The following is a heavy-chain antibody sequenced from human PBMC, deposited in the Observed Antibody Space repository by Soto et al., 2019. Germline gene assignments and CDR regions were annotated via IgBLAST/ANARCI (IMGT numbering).Heavy chain of an antibody. V-gene: IGHV4-61*01. CDR2: IYYSGST. CDR1: GGSVSSGSYY. J-gene: IGHJ5*02. CDR3: ARVQKYYDFWSGSDFPNWFDP. Sequence: SETLSLTRTVSGGSVSSGSYYWSWIRQPPGKGLEWIGYIYYSGSTNYNPSLKSRVTISVDTSKNQFSLKLSSVTAADTAVYYCARVQKYYDFWSGSDFPNWFDPWGQGTLVTVSS. D-gene: IGHD3-3*01.